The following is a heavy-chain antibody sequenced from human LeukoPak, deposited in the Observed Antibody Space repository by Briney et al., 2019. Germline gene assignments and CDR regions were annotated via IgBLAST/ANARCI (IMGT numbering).Heavy chain of an antibody. CDR1: GFTFSNHG. CDR3: AKDATGFSDFDC. CDR2: ISGSGGRT. Sequence: GGTLRLSCAASGFTFSNHGMNWVRQTPGKGLEWVSGISGSGGRTYYADSVKGRFTISRDNSKNTLYLQMNNLRADDTAVYYCAKDATGFSDFDCWGQGTLVTVSS. V-gene: IGHV3-23*01. J-gene: IGHJ4*02. D-gene: IGHD3-9*01.